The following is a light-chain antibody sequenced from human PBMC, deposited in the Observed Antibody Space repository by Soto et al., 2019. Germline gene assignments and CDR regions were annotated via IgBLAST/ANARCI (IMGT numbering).Light chain of an antibody. CDR3: QQHNSFSIT. V-gene: IGKV1-5*03. Sequence: DIQITQSPSTLSASVGDRVTITCRASESISRWLAWYPQTPGKAPKILIYKASRLESGVPSMFSGSGAGTEFTLTINSLQADDFATDYCQQHNSFSITFGQGTRLEIK. CDR1: ESISRW. CDR2: KAS. J-gene: IGKJ5*01.